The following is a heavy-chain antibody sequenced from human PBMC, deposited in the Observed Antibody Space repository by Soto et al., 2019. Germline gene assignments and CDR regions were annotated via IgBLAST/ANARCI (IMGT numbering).Heavy chain of an antibody. V-gene: IGHV1-8*01. CDR2: MNTNTGNT. Sequence: QVLLVQSGADVKKPGASVKVSCKTSGYTFTELDINWVRQAPGQGLEWMGWMNTNTGNTGYAQKFQGRVTMTRDTSIITAYMELRRLRSEDTAVYYCARVVRFFGGHAGYWGQGTLVTVSS. D-gene: IGHD3-3*01. CDR3: ARVVRFFGGHAGY. J-gene: IGHJ4*02. CDR1: GYTFTELD.